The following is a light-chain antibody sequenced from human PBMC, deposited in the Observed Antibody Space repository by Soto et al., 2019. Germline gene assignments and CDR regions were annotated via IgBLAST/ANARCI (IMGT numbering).Light chain of an antibody. Sequence: EIVLTQSPDTLSLSPGARATLSCRASQSVGRNYLAWFQQKPGQAPRLLIYGASSRATGIPDRFAGSGSGTDFTLAINRLEPEDFAVYYCQQYAASPITFGGGTKVKI. CDR2: GAS. J-gene: IGKJ4*01. CDR1: QSVGRNY. CDR3: QQYAASPIT. V-gene: IGKV3-20*01.